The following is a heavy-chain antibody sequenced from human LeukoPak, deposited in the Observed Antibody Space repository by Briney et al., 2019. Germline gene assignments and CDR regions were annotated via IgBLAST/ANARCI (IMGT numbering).Heavy chain of an antibody. CDR1: GHTFTSYG. CDR3: ARDRTGIGTLDY. Sequence: ASVKVSCKASGHTFTSYGISWVRQAPGQGLEWMGWISAYNGNTNYAQKLQGRVTMTTDTSTSTAYMELRSLRSDDTAVYYCARDRTGIGTLDYWGQGTLVTVSS. J-gene: IGHJ4*02. V-gene: IGHV1-18*01. CDR2: ISAYNGNT. D-gene: IGHD1-26*01.